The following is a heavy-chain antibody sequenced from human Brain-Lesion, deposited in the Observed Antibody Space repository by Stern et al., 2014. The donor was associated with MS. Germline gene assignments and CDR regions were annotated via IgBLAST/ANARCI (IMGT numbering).Heavy chain of an antibody. CDR1: GFIFSDYY. V-gene: IGHV3-11*01. J-gene: IGHJ4*02. Sequence: VQLVESGGTLVKPGGSLRLSCAASGFIFSDYYMNWIRQAPGQRMEWVSYISTTASTIYYADSVKGRFTISRDNTKNSLFLQMSSLRAEDTAVYYCAISSSRYYFDSWGLGTLVTVSS. CDR3: AISSSRYYFDS. CDR2: ISTTASTI. D-gene: IGHD2-2*01.